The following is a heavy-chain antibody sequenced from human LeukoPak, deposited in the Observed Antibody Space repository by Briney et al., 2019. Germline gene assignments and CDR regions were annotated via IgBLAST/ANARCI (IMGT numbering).Heavy chain of an antibody. Sequence: PGGSLRLSCAASGFTFSSYGMHWVRQAPGKGLEWLAVISYDGSNKYYADSVKGRFTISRDNSKNTLYLQMNSLRAEDTAVYYCAKDRLSSYDIVVVSAAPDLWGQGTLVTVSS. CDR1: GFTFSSYG. J-gene: IGHJ4*02. CDR2: ISYDGSNK. D-gene: IGHD2-2*01. CDR3: AKDRLSSYDIVVVSAAPDL. V-gene: IGHV3-30*18.